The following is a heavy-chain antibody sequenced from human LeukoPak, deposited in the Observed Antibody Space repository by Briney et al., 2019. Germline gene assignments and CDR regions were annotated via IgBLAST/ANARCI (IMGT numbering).Heavy chain of an antibody. V-gene: IGHV4-34*01. D-gene: IGHD3-10*01. CDR1: GGSFSSYY. CDR3: ARGYGSGSYYLFDY. J-gene: IGHJ4*02. Sequence: PSETLSLTCAVYGGSFSSYYWSWVRQPPEKGLEWIGEINHSGSTNYNPSLKSRVTISVDTSKNQFSLKLSSVTAADTAVYYCARGYGSGSYYLFDYWGQGTLVTVSS. CDR2: INHSGST.